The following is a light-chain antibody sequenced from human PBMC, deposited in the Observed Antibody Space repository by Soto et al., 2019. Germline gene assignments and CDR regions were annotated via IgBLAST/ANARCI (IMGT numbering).Light chain of an antibody. CDR1: NIGSKS. J-gene: IGLJ2*01. V-gene: IGLV3-21*04. CDR3: QVWDSDSAHRV. CDR2: YDT. Sequence: SYELTQAPSGSVAPGKTARITCGGNNIGSKSVHWYQQKPGQAPVLVIFYDTKRPSGIPERFSGSNSGNTATLTISRVEPGDEADYYCQVWDSDSAHRVFGGGTKVTVL.